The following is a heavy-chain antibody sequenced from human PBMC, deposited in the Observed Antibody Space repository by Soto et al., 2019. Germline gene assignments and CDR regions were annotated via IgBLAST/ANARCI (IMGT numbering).Heavy chain of an antibody. J-gene: IGHJ6*03. CDR3: ARNPPRHYYYYMDV. CDR2: VSYDGSNT. V-gene: IGHV3-30*03. Sequence: GGSLRLSCAASGFTFGSHGMHWVRQAPGKGLEWVAVVSYDGSNTYYVDSLKGRFTIPRDNSKNTLYLQMNSLRTEDTAVYYCARNPPRHYYYYMDVWGKGTTVTVSS. CDR1: GFTFGSHG.